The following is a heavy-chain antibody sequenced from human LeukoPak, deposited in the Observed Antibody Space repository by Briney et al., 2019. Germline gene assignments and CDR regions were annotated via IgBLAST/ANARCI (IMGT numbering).Heavy chain of an antibody. J-gene: IGHJ4*02. CDR3: AKNIALTGEFDS. V-gene: IGHV1-8*03. CDR2: MNPNSGNT. CDR1: GYTFTGYY. D-gene: IGHD7-27*01. Sequence: ASVKVSCKASGYTFTGYYMHWVRQAPGQGLEWMGWMNPNSGNTGYAQKFQGRVSLTRDTSISTAYMELSSLRSEDTAVYYCAKNIALTGEFDSWGQGTLVTVSS.